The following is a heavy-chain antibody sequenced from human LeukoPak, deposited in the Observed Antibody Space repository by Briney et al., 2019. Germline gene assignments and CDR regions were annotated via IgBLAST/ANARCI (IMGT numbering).Heavy chain of an antibody. Sequence: PGGSLRLFCAASGFTFSSYSMNWVRQAPGKGLEWVSSISSSSSYIYYADSVKGRFTISRDNAKNSLYLQMNSLRAEDTAVYYCASYSRYCSSTSCPRGVDYWGQGTLVTVSS. CDR3: ASYSRYCSSTSCPRGVDY. CDR1: GFTFSSYS. V-gene: IGHV3-21*01. D-gene: IGHD2-2*01. J-gene: IGHJ4*02. CDR2: ISSSSSYI.